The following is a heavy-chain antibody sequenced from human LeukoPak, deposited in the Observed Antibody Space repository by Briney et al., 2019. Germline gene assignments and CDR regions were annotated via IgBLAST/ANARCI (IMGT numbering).Heavy chain of an antibody. D-gene: IGHD6-19*01. CDR1: GCSISSSSYY. J-gene: IGHJ4*02. CDR2: IYYSGST. Sequence: SETLSLTFTLSGCSISSSSYYWSWIRQPPGKGPYRLGSIYYSGSTYYNPSLKSRVTIFVEKSKNEIDLKLSCVTAAETAVYYCARLGYSSGWYPGVFDYWGQGTLVTVSS. CDR3: ARLGYSSGWYPGVFDY. V-gene: IGHV4-39*01.